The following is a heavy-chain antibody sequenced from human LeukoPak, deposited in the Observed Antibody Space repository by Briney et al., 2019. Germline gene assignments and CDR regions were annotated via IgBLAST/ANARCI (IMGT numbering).Heavy chain of an antibody. Sequence: SETLSLTCTVSGGSISSGDYYWSWIRQPPGKGLEWIGYIYYSGSTYYNPSLKSRVTISVDTSKNQFSLKLSSVTAADTAVYYCARKNYYDSGGQDAFDIWGQGTMVTVSS. CDR2: IYYSGST. J-gene: IGHJ3*02. D-gene: IGHD3-22*01. CDR3: ARKNYYDSGGQDAFDI. V-gene: IGHV4-30-4*01. CDR1: GGSISSGDYY.